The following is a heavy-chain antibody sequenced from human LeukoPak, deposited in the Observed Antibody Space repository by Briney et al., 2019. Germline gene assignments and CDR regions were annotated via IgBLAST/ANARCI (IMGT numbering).Heavy chain of an antibody. J-gene: IGHJ4*02. D-gene: IGHD3-16*01. CDR3: ARLAAASPGY. V-gene: IGHV3-30*10. CDR2: ISSDTSNK. Sequence: GGSLRLSCATSGFPFVAYALHWVRQAPGKGLEWVAVISSDTSNKFYMDSVKGRFTISRDNSKNTLYLQMDSLRPEDTAVYYCARLAAASPGYWGQGTLVTVSS. CDR1: GFPFVAYA.